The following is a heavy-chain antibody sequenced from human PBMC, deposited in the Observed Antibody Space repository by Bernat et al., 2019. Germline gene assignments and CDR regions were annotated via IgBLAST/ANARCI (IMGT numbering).Heavy chain of an antibody. CDR1: GYSISSDYY. D-gene: IGHD6-19*01. Sequence: QVHLQESGPGLVKPSETLSLTCTVFGYSISSDYYWGWVRQSPGKGLEWIGSVYHGSTTYYNPSLKSRIIISADTSKNQFYLNLRSVTAADTAVYYCAKDRGHWLIDSWGRGTLVTVSS. CDR2: VYHGSTT. V-gene: IGHV4-38-2*02. J-gene: IGHJ4*02. CDR3: AKDRGHWLIDS.